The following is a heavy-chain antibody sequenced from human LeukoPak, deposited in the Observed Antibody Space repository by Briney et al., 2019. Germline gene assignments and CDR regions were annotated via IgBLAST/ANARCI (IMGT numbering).Heavy chain of an antibody. V-gene: IGHV4-59*01. CDR3: AGGGSWELPNFDY. D-gene: IGHD1-26*01. Sequence: SETLSLTSTVSGGSISSYYWSWIRQPPGKGLEWIGYIYYSGSTNYNPSLKSRVTISVDTSKNQFSLKLSSVTAADTAVYYCAGGGSWELPNFDYWGQGTLVTVSS. CDR1: GGSISSYY. J-gene: IGHJ4*02. CDR2: IYYSGST.